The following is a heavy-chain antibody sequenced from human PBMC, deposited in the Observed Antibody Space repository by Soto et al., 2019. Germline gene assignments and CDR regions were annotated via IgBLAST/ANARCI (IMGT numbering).Heavy chain of an antibody. J-gene: IGHJ6*03. V-gene: IGHV3-21*01. CDR1: GFTFSSYS. D-gene: IGHD2-15*01. Sequence: GGSLRLSCAASGFTFSSYSMNWVRQAPGKGLEWVSSISSSSSYIYYADSVKGRFTISRDNAKNSLYLQMNSLRAEDTAVYYCARAGCSGGSCYPAVGYYYMDVWGKGTTVTVSS. CDR2: ISSSSSYI. CDR3: ARAGCSGGSCYPAVGYYYMDV.